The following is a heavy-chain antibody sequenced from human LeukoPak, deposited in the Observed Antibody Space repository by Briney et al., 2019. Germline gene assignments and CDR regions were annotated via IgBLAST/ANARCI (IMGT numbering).Heavy chain of an antibody. CDR1: GGSFSGYY. V-gene: IGHV4-34*01. CDR3: ATFPKDIVAVPAAAFDP. CDR2: INHSGST. Sequence: SETLSLTCAVYGGSFSGYYWSWIRQPPGKGLEWIGEINHSGSTNYNPSLKSRVTISVDTSKNQFSLKLSSVTAADTAVYYCATFPKDIVAVPAAAFDPWGQGTLVTVSS. J-gene: IGHJ5*02. D-gene: IGHD2-2*01.